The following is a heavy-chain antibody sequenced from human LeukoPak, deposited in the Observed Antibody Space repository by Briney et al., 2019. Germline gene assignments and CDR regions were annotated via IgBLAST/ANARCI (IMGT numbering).Heavy chain of an antibody. J-gene: IGHJ3*02. CDR2: ISWNSGSI. V-gene: IGHV3-9*03. D-gene: IGHD2/OR15-2a*01. CDR3: AKGALSGAFDI. CDR1: GFTFDDYA. Sequence: GGSLRLSCAASGFTFDDYAMHWVRQAPGKGLEWVSGISWNSGSIGYADSVKGRFTISRDNAKNSLYLQMNSLRAEDMALYYCAKGALSGAFDIWGQGTMVTVSS.